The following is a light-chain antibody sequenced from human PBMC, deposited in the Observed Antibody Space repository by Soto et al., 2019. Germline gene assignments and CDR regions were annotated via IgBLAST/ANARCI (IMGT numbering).Light chain of an antibody. CDR1: QSVSSK. CDR2: GAS. J-gene: IGKJ4*01. V-gene: IGKV3-15*01. Sequence: ILMTQSPATLSVSPGERATLSCRASQSVSSKLAWYQQKPGQAPRLLIYGASTRATGIPARFSGSGSGTEFTLTISSLKSEDFAVYYCQQYNNWHTLTFGGGTKVDI. CDR3: QQYNNWHTLT.